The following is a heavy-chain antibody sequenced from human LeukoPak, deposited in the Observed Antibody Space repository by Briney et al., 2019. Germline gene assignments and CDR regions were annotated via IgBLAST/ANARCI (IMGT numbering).Heavy chain of an antibody. D-gene: IGHD3-22*01. V-gene: IGHV4-59*08. J-gene: IGHJ4*02. CDR2: IYDGGST. CDR3: ARLESGVLGDPYYYDSTGYYYGGYFDS. CDR1: GGSIRSYY. Sequence: SETLSLTCSVSGGSIRSYYWSWIRQSPGKGLEWIGYIYDGGSTKYNPSLKSRVTMPPDMSKNQFSLKLTSVTAADTAVYYCARLESGVLGDPYYYDSTGYYYGGYFDSWGQGTLVTVSS.